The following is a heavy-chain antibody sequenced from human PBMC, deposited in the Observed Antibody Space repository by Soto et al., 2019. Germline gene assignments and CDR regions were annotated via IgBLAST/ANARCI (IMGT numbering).Heavy chain of an antibody. CDR1: GFTFSSYT. Sequence: GGSLRLSCADSGFTFSSYTMHWVRQAPGKGLEWVAVMSGDGSNKNYADSVKGRVTISRDNSKNTLYLQMNSLRAEDTAVYYCAREINIYYYYYAVDVWGQGTTVTVSS. CDR2: MSGDGSNK. V-gene: IGHV3-30-3*01. J-gene: IGHJ6*02. D-gene: IGHD3-10*02. CDR3: AREINIYYYYYAVDV.